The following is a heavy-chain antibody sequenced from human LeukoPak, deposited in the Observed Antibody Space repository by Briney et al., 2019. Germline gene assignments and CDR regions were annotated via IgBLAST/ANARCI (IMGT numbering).Heavy chain of an antibody. Sequence: PSQTLSLTCTVSGGSISSGGYYWSWIRQHPGKGLEWIGYIYYSGSTYYNPSLKSRVTISVDTSKNQFSLKLSSVTAADTAVYYCARTTIFGVVSGGWFDPWGQGTLVTVSS. CDR1: GGSISSGGYY. D-gene: IGHD3-3*01. CDR2: IYYSGST. CDR3: ARTTIFGVVSGGWFDP. J-gene: IGHJ5*02. V-gene: IGHV4-31*03.